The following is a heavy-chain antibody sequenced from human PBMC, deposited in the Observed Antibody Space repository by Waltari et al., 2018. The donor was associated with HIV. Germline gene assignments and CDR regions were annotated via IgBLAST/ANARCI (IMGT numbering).Heavy chain of an antibody. CDR2: VIPRSGTT. J-gene: IGHJ4*02. Sequence: QVQLVQSGAEVRTPGSSVKVSCKASGGSFPSSSINWVRQAPGQGLAWMGRVIPRSGTTNKARKFQVRVTITADKSTTTSYMELTSLRTEGTAVYYCASARETMGVDFDFWGQGTLVTVSS. D-gene: IGHD3-10*01. CDR1: GGSFPSSS. V-gene: IGHV1-69*08. CDR3: ASARETMGVDFDF.